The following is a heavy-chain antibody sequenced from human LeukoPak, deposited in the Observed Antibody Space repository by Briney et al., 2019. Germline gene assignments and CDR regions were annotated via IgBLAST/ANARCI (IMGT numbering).Heavy chain of an antibody. J-gene: IGHJ6*02. CDR1: GFTFSSYG. CDR2: ISYDGSNK. V-gene: IGHV3-30*18. Sequence: GGSLRLSCAASGFTFSSYGMHWVRQAPGKGLEWVAVISYDGSNKYYADSVKGRFTISRDNSKNTLYLQMNSLRAEDTAVYYCAKASTVYEYYYYGMDVWGQGTTVTVSS. CDR3: AKASTVYEYYYYGMDV. D-gene: IGHD2-2*01.